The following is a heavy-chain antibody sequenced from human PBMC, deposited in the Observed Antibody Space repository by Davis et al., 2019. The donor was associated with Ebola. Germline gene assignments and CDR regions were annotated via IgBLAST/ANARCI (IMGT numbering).Heavy chain of an antibody. D-gene: IGHD6-19*01. J-gene: IGHJ4*02. Sequence: GGSLRLSCAASGFTFSGSAMHWVRQASGKGLEWVGRIRSKANSYATAYAASVKGRFTISRDDSKNTAYLQMNSLKTEDTAVYYCTRTVAGVDYWGQGTLVTVSS. CDR1: GFTFSGSA. V-gene: IGHV3-73*01. CDR2: IRSKANSYAT. CDR3: TRTVAGVDY.